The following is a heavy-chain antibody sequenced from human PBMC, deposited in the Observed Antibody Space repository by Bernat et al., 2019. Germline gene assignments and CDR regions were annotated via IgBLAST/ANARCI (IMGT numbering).Heavy chain of an antibody. CDR1: GYTFTGYY. Sequence: QVQLVQSGAEVKKPGASVKVSCNASGYTFTGYYMHWVRQAPGQGLEWMGWINPKSGGTNYAQKFQGWVTMTRDTSISTAYMELSRLRSDDTAVYYWARSTEAGMENWFDPWGQGTLVTVSS. CDR3: ARSTEAGMENWFDP. V-gene: IGHV1-2*04. J-gene: IGHJ5*02. D-gene: IGHD6-19*01. CDR2: INPKSGGT.